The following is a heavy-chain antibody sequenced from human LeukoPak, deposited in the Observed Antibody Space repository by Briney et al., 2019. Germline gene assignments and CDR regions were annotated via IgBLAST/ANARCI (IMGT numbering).Heavy chain of an antibody. J-gene: IGHJ4*02. V-gene: IGHV3-66*01. CDR1: GFTVSSNY. D-gene: IGHD6-19*01. CDR3: ARGRQQWLVAPLDY. Sequence: PGGSLRPSCAASGFTVSSNYMSWVRQAPGKGLEWVSVIYSGGSTYYADSVKGRFTISRDNSKNTLYLQMNSLRAEDTAVYYCARGRQQWLVAPLDYWGQGTLVTVSS. CDR2: IYSGGST.